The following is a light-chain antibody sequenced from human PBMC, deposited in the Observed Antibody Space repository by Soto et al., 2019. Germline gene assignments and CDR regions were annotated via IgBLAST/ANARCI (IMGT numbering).Light chain of an antibody. J-gene: IGKJ4*01. CDR1: QNVNSW. CDR3: QQHNSYSAGFS. CDR2: KAS. Sequence: DIQMTQSPSTLSASVGDRVTITCRASQNVNSWLAWYQQKPGKAPKLLISKASVLESGVPSRFSGGGSGTEFTLTISSLQPDDFATYYCQQHNSYSAGFSFGGGTKVEIK. V-gene: IGKV1-5*03.